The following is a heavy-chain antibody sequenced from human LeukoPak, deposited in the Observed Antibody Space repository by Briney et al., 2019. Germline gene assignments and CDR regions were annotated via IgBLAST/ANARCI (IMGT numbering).Heavy chain of an antibody. D-gene: IGHD5-12*01. Sequence: GGPLRLSCAPSGLPFSSYEMNWARQAPGKGLEGVSYISSSGSTIYYADSVKARFTISRDNAENSLYLHKQSLRAEDTAVYYCARVEATQNHGDYYGMDGGGQGTTVTVS. CDR3: ARVEATQNHGDYYGMDG. V-gene: IGHV3-48*03. CDR2: ISSSGSTI. CDR1: GLPFSSYE. J-gene: IGHJ6*02.